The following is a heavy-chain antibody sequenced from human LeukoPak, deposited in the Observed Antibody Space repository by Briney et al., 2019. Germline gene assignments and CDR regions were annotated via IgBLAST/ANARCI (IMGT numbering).Heavy chain of an antibody. Sequence: ASVKVSCKVSGYTLTELSMHWVRQAPGKGLEWMGGFDPEDGETIYAQKFQGRLTMTEDTSTDTAYMELSSLRSEDTAVYYRAMTDGWSYRLDYWGQGTLVTVSS. CDR2: FDPEDGET. D-gene: IGHD1-26*01. CDR1: GYTLTELS. V-gene: IGHV1-24*01. J-gene: IGHJ4*02. CDR3: AMTDGWSYRLDY.